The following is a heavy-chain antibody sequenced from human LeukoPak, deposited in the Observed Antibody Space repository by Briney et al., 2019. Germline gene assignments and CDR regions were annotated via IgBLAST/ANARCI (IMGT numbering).Heavy chain of an antibody. CDR3: ARTYSSGWYYWAKFGYFDY. Sequence: ASVKVSCTASGYTFTSYDINWVRQATGQGLEWMGWMNPNSGNTGYAQKFQGRVPMTRNTSINTAYMELSRLRSEDTGVYYCARTYSSGWYYWAKFGYFDYWGQGTLVTVSS. J-gene: IGHJ4*02. V-gene: IGHV1-8*01. CDR2: MNPNSGNT. CDR1: GYTFTSYD. D-gene: IGHD6-19*01.